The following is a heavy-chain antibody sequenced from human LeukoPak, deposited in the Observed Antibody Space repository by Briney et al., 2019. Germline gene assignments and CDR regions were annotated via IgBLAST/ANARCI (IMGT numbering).Heavy chain of an antibody. D-gene: IGHD3-16*01. Sequence: ASVKVSCKVSGYTLTELSMHWVRQAPGKGLEWMGGFDPEDGETIYAQKFQGRVTMTEDTSTDTAYMELSSLRSEDTAVYYCATGHLRAIMIHDGMDVWGQGTTVTVSS. J-gene: IGHJ6*02. CDR3: ATGHLRAIMIHDGMDV. CDR2: FDPEDGET. CDR1: GYTLTELS. V-gene: IGHV1-24*01.